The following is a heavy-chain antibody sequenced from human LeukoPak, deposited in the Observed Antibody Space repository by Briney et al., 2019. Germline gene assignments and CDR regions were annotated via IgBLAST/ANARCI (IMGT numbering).Heavy chain of an antibody. Sequence: ASVKVSCKVSGYTLTELSMHWVRQAPGKGLEWMGGFDPEDGETTYAQKFQGRVTMTEDTSTDTAYMELSSLRSEDTAVYYCTLAARINWFDPWGQGTLVTVSS. D-gene: IGHD6-6*01. CDR2: FDPEDGET. V-gene: IGHV1-24*01. J-gene: IGHJ5*02. CDR3: TLAARINWFDP. CDR1: GYTLTELS.